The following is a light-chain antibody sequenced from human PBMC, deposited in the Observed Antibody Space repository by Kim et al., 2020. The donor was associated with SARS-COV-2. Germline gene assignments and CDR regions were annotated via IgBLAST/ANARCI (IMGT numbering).Light chain of an antibody. CDR2: RNN. CDR3: SAWDSSLSAWV. V-gene: IGLV10-54*01. CDR1: SKDVGNEG. J-gene: IGLJ3*02. Sequence: QTATLTCTGTSKDVGNEGATWLQQPQGHPHKRLSSRNNNRPTEISGRFSASRSGDTASRTITGLQPEDDADYYCSAWDSSLSAWVFGGGTKLTVL.